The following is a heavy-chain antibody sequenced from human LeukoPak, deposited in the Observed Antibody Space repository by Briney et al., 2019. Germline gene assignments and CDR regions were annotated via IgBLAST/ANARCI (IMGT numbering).Heavy chain of an antibody. J-gene: IGHJ4*02. CDR3: AKREDYYYDSSGYSTPLDY. V-gene: IGHV3-48*04. Sequence: GGTLRLSCAASGFTFSSYGMSWVRQAPGKGLEWVSYISSSGSTIYYADSVKGRFTISRDNAKNSLYLQMNSLRAEDTAVYYCAKREDYYYDSSGYSTPLDYWGQGTLVTVSS. CDR2: ISSSGSTI. CDR1: GFTFSSYG. D-gene: IGHD3-22*01.